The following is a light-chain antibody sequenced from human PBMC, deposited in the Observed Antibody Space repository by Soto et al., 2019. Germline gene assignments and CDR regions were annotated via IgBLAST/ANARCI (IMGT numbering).Light chain of an antibody. CDR2: EGS. V-gene: IGLV2-23*01. CDR1: TSDVGRYNL. J-gene: IGLJ3*02. CDR3: CSYAGSSTVV. Sequence: QSVLTQPASVSWSPGQSIAISCSGTTSDVGRYNLVSWYQHHPGKAPKLLIYEGSKRPSGVSNRFSGSKSGNTASLTISGLQAEDEADYYCCSYAGSSTVVFGGGTKVTVL.